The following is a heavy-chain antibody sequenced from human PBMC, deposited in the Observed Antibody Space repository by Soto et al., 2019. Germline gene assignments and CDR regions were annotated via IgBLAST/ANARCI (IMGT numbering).Heavy chain of an antibody. Sequence: SETLSLTCTVSGGSISSGDYYWSWIRQPPGKGLEWIGYIYYSGSTYYNPSLKSRVTISVDTSKNQFSLKLSSVTAADTAVYYCARGGNYDRRITIFPDWFDPWGQGTLVTVSS. J-gene: IGHJ5*02. CDR1: GGSISSGDYY. D-gene: IGHD3-3*01. CDR3: ARGGNYDRRITIFPDWFDP. V-gene: IGHV4-30-4*01. CDR2: IYYSGST.